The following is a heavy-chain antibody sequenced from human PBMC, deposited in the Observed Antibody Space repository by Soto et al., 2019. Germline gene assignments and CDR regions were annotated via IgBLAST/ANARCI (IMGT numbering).Heavy chain of an antibody. J-gene: IGHJ4*02. CDR3: AKVYGSVSYSDY. D-gene: IGHD3-10*01. V-gene: IGHV3-23*01. Sequence: GGSIKISCASSGYTVSSSAMSGVLQAPGKGLEWVSAISGSGGSTYYADSVKGRCTISRDNSKNTLYLQMNSLRADVTALYYCAKVYGSVSYSDYWLQGSLVTVSS. CDR1: GYTVSSSA. CDR2: ISGSGGST.